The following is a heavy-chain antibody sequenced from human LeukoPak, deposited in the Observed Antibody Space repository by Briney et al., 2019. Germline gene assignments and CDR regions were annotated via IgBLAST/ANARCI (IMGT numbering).Heavy chain of an antibody. J-gene: IGHJ4*02. CDR2: IKQDGVDK. CDR1: GFSLSQSY. D-gene: IGHD5-12*01. CDR3: ARDPSRYDLDY. Sequence: GGSLRLSCAPSGFSLSQSYMNWVRQAPGKGLEWVATIKQDGVDKYYVDSVKGRFTISRDTAKNSLFLQMNSLRVDDTAVYYCARDPSRYDLDYWGQGTLVTVSS. V-gene: IGHV3-7*01.